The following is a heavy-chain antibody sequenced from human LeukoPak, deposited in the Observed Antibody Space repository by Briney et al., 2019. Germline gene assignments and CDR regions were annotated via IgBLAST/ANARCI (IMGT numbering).Heavy chain of an antibody. Sequence: GASVKVSCKASGYIFTNHYLYWLRQAPGQGPEWLGLLNPTRGSTYYREGVQGRVTMTSDTSTSTLFLEVRNLTSEDTAVYYCARDRGSSFDDRGPYDSWGQGTPVTVSS. V-gene: IGHV1-46*01. J-gene: IGHJ4*02. CDR2: LNPTRGST. CDR1: GYIFTNHY. D-gene: IGHD3-10*01. CDR3: ARDRGSSFDDRGPYDS.